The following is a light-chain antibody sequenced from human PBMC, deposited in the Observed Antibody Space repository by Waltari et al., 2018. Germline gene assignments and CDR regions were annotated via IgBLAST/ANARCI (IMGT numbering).Light chain of an antibody. CDR2: AAS. CDR1: QNINTN. J-gene: IGKJ2*01. CDR3: QQRFTAPMYT. V-gene: IGKV1-39*01. Sequence: DIQMTQSPSSLAASVGDRVTITYRASQNINTNITWYQQQPGKAPKVLIYAASTLKSGVPSRFIGSGSGTDFTLTISSLQPEDFAVYYCQQRFTAPMYTFGQGTKLEV.